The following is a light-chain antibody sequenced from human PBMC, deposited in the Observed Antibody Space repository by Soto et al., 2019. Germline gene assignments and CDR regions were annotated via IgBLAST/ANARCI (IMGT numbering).Light chain of an antibody. J-gene: IGLJ2*01. Sequence: QSALAQPASVSGSPGQSITISCAGTNRDVGGYNYVSWYQQYPGKAPKLIIYEVTYRPSGVSNRFSGSKSGNTASLTISRLQAEDEADYYCSSYSSSSALDVIFGGGTKVTVL. CDR2: EVT. CDR3: SSYSSSSALDVI. V-gene: IGLV2-14*01. CDR1: NRDVGGYNY.